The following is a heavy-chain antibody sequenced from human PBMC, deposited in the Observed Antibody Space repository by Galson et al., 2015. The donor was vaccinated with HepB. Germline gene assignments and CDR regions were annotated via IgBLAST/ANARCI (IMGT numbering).Heavy chain of an antibody. V-gene: IGHV3-48*03. Sequence: SLRLSCAASTFIFSTYSMNWARQAPGMGLEWLSYISASGTTIYYADSVKGRFTISRDNAKNSLYLQMNSLRPEDTAVYFCVFLRGNDLKPLDYWGQGILVTVSS. CDR2: ISASGTTI. CDR1: TFIFSTYS. CDR3: VFLRGNDLKPLDY. D-gene: IGHD5-12*01. J-gene: IGHJ4*02.